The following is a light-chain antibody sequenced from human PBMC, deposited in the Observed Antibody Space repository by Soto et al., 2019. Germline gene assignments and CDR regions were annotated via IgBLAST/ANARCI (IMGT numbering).Light chain of an antibody. J-gene: IGKJ1*01. V-gene: IGKV3-20*01. CDR1: QIFPNNY. Sequence: EIMLTQSPGTLSLSPGERATLSCRARQIFPNNYLAWYQQKPGQAPRLLIFYESSRASGSPDRLSGSGSGTNFTLTISSLEPEDFAVYYCQQCAISPRTFGQGTKVEIK. CDR3: QQCAISPRT. CDR2: YES.